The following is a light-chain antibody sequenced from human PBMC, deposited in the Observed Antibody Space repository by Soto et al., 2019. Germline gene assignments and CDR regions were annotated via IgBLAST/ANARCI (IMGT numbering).Light chain of an antibody. CDR1: QSVTNW. V-gene: IGKV1-39*01. CDR2: VAS. J-gene: IGKJ5*01. CDR3: QQSYNTPIT. Sequence: IQMTQSPSTLSASVGERVTITCRASQSVTNWLAWYQQKPGEAPKLLIYVASRLQSGVPSRFSGSGSGTDFTLTISSLQPEDFATYYCQQSYNTPITFGQGTRLEIK.